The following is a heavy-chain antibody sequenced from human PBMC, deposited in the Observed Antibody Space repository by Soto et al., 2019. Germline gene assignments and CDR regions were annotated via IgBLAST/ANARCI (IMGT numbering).Heavy chain of an antibody. CDR3: ARAGCSGGSCFGNGSWFDP. V-gene: IGHV4-34*01. CDR2: INHSGST. J-gene: IGHJ5*02. Sequence: PSETLSLTCAFYGGSFSGYYWSLIRQPPGKGLEWIGEINHSGSTNYNPSLKSRVTISVDTSKNQFSLKLSSVAAADTAVYYCARAGCSGGSCFGNGSWFDPWGQGTLVTVSS. CDR1: GGSFSGYY. D-gene: IGHD2-15*01.